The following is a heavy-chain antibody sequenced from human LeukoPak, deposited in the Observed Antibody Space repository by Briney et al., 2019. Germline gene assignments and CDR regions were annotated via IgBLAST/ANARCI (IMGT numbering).Heavy chain of an antibody. CDR2: IYYSGST. CDR1: GGSISSGDYY. Sequence: PSQTLSLTCTVSGGSISSGDYYWSWIRQPPGKGLEWIGYIYYSGSTYYNPSLKSRVTISVDTSKNQFSLKLSSVTAADTAVYYCAGVDCSGGSCFSRIIDYWGQGTLATVSS. D-gene: IGHD2-15*01. CDR3: AGVDCSGGSCFSRIIDY. V-gene: IGHV4-30-4*01. J-gene: IGHJ4*02.